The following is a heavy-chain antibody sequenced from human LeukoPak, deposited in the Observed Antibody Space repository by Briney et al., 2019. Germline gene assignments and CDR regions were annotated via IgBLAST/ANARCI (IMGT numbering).Heavy chain of an antibody. J-gene: IGHJ4*02. Sequence: GGSLRLSCATSGFTFGRYTIHWVRQAPGKGLEWVSLAGWAGGTTYYSDSVRGRFTISRDSGKNSVYLQMNSLTTDDTAFYFCAKELDTMFFDYWGQGALVTVSS. V-gene: IGHV3-43*01. D-gene: IGHD3-10*02. CDR3: AKELDTMFFDY. CDR1: GFTFGRYT. CDR2: AGWAGGTT.